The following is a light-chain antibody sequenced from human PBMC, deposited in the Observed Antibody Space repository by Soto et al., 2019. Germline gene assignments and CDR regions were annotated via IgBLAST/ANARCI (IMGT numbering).Light chain of an antibody. CDR1: QSVSSS. CDR2: DAS. J-gene: IGKJ1*01. V-gene: IGKV3-15*01. CDR3: QQYNNWLT. Sequence: EIVLTQSPATLSVSPGERATLSCRASQSVSSSLAWYQQKPGQAPGLLIYDASTRATGIPARFSGGGSGTDFTLTVSSLQSEDFAVYYCQQYNNWLTFGQGTKVDIK.